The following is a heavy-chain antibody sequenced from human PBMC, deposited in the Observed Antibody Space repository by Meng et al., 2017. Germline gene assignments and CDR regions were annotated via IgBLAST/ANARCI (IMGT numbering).Heavy chain of an antibody. CDR2: IDPNNDHT. Sequence: QAELFHAVPAGTQPRASVNLPCNTSGYTFAANWIHGLRQAHGQGLELMGLIDPNNDHTQYAQTFQGRVTITSTTSISTVYIELNGLRSDDTAVYYCARDEDISAAGKLFGDYWGQGTLVTVSS. J-gene: IGHJ4*02. V-gene: IGHV1-2*06. D-gene: IGHD6-13*01. CDR3: ARDEDISAAGKLFGDY. CDR1: GYTFAANW.